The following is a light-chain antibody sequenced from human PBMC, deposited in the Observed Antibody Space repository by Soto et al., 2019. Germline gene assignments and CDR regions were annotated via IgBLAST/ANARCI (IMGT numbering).Light chain of an antibody. CDR2: LEGSGSY. V-gene: IGLV4-60*02. Sequence: QPVLTQSSSASASLGSSVKLTCTLSSGHSSYIIAWHQQQPGKAPRYLMKLEGSGSYNKGSGFPDRFSGSSSGADRYLTISNLQFEDEADYYCATWDSNTRVFGGGTKLTVL. CDR3: ATWDSNTRV. CDR1: SGHSSYI. J-gene: IGLJ3*02.